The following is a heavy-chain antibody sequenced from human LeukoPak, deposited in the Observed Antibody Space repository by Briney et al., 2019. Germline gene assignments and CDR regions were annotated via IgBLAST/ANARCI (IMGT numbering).Heavy chain of an antibody. CDR3: ARDRGPGDY. Sequence: ASVKVSCKASGYTFTSYGISWVRQAPGQGLEWMGWISAYNGNTNYAQKLQGRVTITRDTSASTAYMELSSLRSEDTAVYYCARDRGPGDYWGQGTLVTVSS. CDR2: ISAYNGNT. CDR1: GYTFTSYG. V-gene: IGHV1-18*01. D-gene: IGHD3-10*01. J-gene: IGHJ4*02.